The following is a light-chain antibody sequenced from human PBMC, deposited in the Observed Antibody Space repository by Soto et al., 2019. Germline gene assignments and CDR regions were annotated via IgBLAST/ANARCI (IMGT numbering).Light chain of an antibody. V-gene: IGLV2-14*01. CDR1: SSDVGGYNY. Sequence: QSALTQPASVSGSPGQSITISCTGTSSDVGGYNYVSWYQQHPGKAPKLMIYDVSNWPSGVSNRFSGSKSGNTASLTISGLQAEDEADYYCSSYTSSSTLNWVFGGGTKLTVL. J-gene: IGLJ3*02. CDR2: DVS. CDR3: SSYTSSSTLNWV.